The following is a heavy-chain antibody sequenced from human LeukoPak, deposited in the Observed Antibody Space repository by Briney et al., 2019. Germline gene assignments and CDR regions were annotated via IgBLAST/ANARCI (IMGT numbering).Heavy chain of an antibody. D-gene: IGHD3-3*01. Sequence: SETLSLTCTVSGGSISSGGYYWSWIRQHPGKGLEWIGYIYYSGSTYYNPSLKSRVTISVDTSKNQFSLKLSSVTAADTAVYYCAKDNQDPNYDFWSAYSYYFDYWGQGTLVTVSS. CDR1: GGSISSGGYY. V-gene: IGHV4-31*03. CDR2: IYYSGST. J-gene: IGHJ4*02. CDR3: AKDNQDPNYDFWSAYSYYFDY.